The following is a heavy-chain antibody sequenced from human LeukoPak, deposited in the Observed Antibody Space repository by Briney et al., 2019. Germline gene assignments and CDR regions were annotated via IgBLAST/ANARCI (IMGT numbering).Heavy chain of an antibody. J-gene: IGHJ6*03. CDR3: VRLTLDTVYSNYYFMDV. V-gene: IGHV3-48*04. D-gene: IGHD2-2*02. Sequence: GGSLRLSCSASGFTFSSYSMNWVRQAPGKGLEWVSYISSSGSAIYYADSVKGRFTISRDNAKNSLFLQMNSLKTEDTAMYYCVRLTLDTVYSNYYFMDVWGKGTTVTVSS. CDR1: GFTFSSYS. CDR2: ISSSGSAI.